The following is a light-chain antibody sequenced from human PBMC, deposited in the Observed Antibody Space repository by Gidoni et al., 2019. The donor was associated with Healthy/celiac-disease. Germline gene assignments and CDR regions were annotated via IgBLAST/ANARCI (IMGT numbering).Light chain of an antibody. V-gene: IGKV1-33*01. CDR3: QQYDNLLLLT. CDR1: QDISNY. CDR2: DAS. Sequence: DIHMTQSPSSLSASVGDRVTITCQASQDISNYLNWYQQKPGKAPKLLIYDASNLETGVPSRFSGSGSGTDFTFIISSLQTEDIATYYCQQYDNLLLLTLGGGTKVEIK. J-gene: IGKJ4*01.